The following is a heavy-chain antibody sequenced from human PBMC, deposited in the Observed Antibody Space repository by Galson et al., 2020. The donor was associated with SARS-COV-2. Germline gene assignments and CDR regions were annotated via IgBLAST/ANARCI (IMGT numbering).Heavy chain of an antibody. CDR2: ISHSGGT. CDR1: GTSISSGSYS. V-gene: IGHV4-30-2*01. CDR3: ARLHYGEYAPEAFDI. J-gene: IGHJ3*02. Sequence: SETLSLTCAVSGTSISSGSYSWNWIRQPPGKGLEWIGYISHSGGTYYNPSLKRRVTIPGDRSKNQFSLRLSSVTAADTAVYYCARLHYGEYAPEAFDIWGPGTRVTVAS. D-gene: IGHD4-17*01.